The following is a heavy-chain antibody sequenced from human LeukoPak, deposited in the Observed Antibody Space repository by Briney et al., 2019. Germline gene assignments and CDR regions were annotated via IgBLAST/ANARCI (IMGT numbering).Heavy chain of an antibody. CDR3: ARDRDEWLMRFFQH. J-gene: IGHJ1*01. Sequence: GASVKVSCKTSGYTFTNYGISWVRQAPEQGLEWMGWISAYNGNTNYAQKLQGRVTMTTDTSTSTAYMELRSLRSDDTAVYYCARDRDEWLMRFFQHWGQGTLVTVSS. CDR2: ISAYNGNT. V-gene: IGHV1-18*01. D-gene: IGHD5-24*01. CDR1: GYTFTNYG.